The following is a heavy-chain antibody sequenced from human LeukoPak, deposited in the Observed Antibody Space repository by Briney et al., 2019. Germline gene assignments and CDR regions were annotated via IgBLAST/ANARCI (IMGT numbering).Heavy chain of an antibody. Sequence: EASVKVSCKASGYTFTSYGISWVRQAPGQGLEWMGWISAYNGNTNYAQKLQGRVTMTTDTSTSTAYMELRSLRSDDTAVYYCAREEDRDQYYDSSGDYWGQGTLVTVSS. J-gene: IGHJ4*02. CDR2: ISAYNGNT. CDR3: AREEDRDQYYDSSGDY. CDR1: GYTFTSYG. D-gene: IGHD3-22*01. V-gene: IGHV1-18*01.